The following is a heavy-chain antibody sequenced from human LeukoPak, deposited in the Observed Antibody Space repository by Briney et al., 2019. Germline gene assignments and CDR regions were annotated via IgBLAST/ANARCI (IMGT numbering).Heavy chain of an antibody. Sequence: GGSLRLSCAASGFTFTNYGMHWVRQAPGKGLEWVAMIWSDGSNEHYPDSVKGRFTISRDNAKKTLYLQMNSLRAEDTAVYYCARPSGSYYYDAFDIWGQGTMVTVSS. V-gene: IGHV3-33*08. J-gene: IGHJ3*02. CDR2: IWSDGSNE. CDR1: GFTFTNYG. CDR3: ARPSGSYYYDAFDI. D-gene: IGHD3-10*01.